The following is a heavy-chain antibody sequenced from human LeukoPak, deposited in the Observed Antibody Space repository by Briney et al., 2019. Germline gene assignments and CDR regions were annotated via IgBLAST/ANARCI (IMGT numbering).Heavy chain of an antibody. D-gene: IGHD3-22*01. Sequence: GASVKVSCKASGYTFTSYYMHWVRQAPGQGLEWMGIINLSGGSTSYAQKFQGRVTMTRDTSTSTVYMELSSLRSEDTAVYYCARKEPYYYDSRGYYAGYFDYWGQGTLVTVSS. CDR3: ARKEPYYYDSRGYYAGYFDY. J-gene: IGHJ4*02. V-gene: IGHV1-46*01. CDR1: GYTFTSYY. CDR2: INLSGGST.